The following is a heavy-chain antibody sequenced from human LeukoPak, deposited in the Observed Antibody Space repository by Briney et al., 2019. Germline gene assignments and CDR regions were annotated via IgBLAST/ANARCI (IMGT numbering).Heavy chain of an antibody. V-gene: IGHV3-53*01. D-gene: IGHD5-12*01. J-gene: IGHJ4*02. CDR3: GRVSVAGWLPIDY. CDR1: GSIVSNNY. CDR2: IYSAGPT. Sequence: GGSLRLSCAASGSIVSNNYMTWVRQAPGKGLEWLSIIYSAGPTDYADSVKGRFAISRDDSKNTVYLQMNSLTAEDTAVYYCGRVSVAGWLPIDYWGQGILVTVSS.